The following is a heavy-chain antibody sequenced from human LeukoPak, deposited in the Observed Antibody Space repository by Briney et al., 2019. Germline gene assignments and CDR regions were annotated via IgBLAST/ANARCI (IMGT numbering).Heavy chain of an antibody. D-gene: IGHD6-19*01. CDR3: ARFAVHRRLAVAGQFGLDY. CDR2: INPSGGNT. V-gene: IGHV1-46*01. J-gene: IGHJ4*02. CDR1: GYTITNNW. Sequence: AASVKVSCKASGYTITNNWMHWVRQAPGQGLEWMGVINPSGGNTNYAQKFQGRVTMTRDTSTSTVYMELSSLRSGDTAVYYCARFAVHRRLAVAGQFGLDYWGQGTLVTVSS.